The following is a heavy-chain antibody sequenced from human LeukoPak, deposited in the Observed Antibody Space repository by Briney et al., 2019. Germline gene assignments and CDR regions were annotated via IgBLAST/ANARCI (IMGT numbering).Heavy chain of an antibody. J-gene: IGHJ5*02. V-gene: IGHV3-30*18. CDR2: ISYDGSNK. CDR1: GFTFSSYG. Sequence: GGSLRLSCAASGFTFSSYGMHWVRQAPGKGLEWVAVISYDGSNKYYADSVKGRFTISRDNSKNTLYLQMNSLRAEDTAVYYCAKKRGWELLFDPWGQGTLVTVSS. CDR3: AKKRGWELLFDP. D-gene: IGHD1-26*01.